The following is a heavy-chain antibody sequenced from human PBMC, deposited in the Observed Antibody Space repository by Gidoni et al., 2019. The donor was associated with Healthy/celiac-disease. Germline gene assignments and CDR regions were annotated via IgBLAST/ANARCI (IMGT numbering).Heavy chain of an antibody. CDR1: GYTFTSYG. CDR2: ISAYNGNT. V-gene: IGHV1-18*01. J-gene: IGHJ6*02. Sequence: QVQLVQSGAEVKKPGASVKVSCKASGYTFTSYGISWVRQAPGQGLEWMGWISAYNGNTNYAQKLQGRVTMTTDTSTSTAYMELRSLRSDDTAVYYCASFYYGSGSYGGYYYGMDVWGQGTTVTVSS. D-gene: IGHD3-10*01. CDR3: ASFYYGSGSYGGYYYGMDV.